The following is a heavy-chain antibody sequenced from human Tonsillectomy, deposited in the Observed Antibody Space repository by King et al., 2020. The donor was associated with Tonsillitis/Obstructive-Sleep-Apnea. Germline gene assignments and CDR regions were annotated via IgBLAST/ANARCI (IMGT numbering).Heavy chain of an antibody. CDR3: ARDLAVAALDY. Sequence: VQLVESGGGVVQPGRSLRLSCAASGFTFSDYGFHWVRQAPGKGLEWVAVIWYDGRNKFYADSVKGRFTISRDISKDTLYLEMDSLRAEDTAIYLCARDLAVAALDYGGQGTLVTVSS. V-gene: IGHV3-33*01. D-gene: IGHD6-19*01. CDR1: GFTFSDYG. J-gene: IGHJ4*02. CDR2: IWYDGRNK.